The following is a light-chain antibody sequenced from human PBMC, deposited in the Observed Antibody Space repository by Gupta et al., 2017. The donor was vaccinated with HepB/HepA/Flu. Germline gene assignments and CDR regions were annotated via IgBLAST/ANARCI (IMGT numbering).Light chain of an antibody. J-gene: IGKJ4*01. CDR1: QSLVFSDGNTF. CDR3: VQGTHWPT. V-gene: IGKV2-30*01. Sequence: DVVLTQSPLSLPVVLGQPASISCRSSQSLVFSDGNTFLHWFQQRPGQSPRRLLYQVSKRDSGVPERFSGSGSGTDFTLRLSRVEAEDVAIYYCVQGTHWPTFGGGTKVEIK. CDR2: QVS.